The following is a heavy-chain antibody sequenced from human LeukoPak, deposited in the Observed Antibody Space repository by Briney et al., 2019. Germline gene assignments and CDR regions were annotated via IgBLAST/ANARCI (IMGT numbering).Heavy chain of an antibody. Sequence: GGSLRLSCAASGFTFSTYGMHWVRQAPGKGLEWVAVIWNDGSQKYFAGSVKGRFTISRDNSKNTLYLQMNSLRPEDTAVYYCARDKGPYYFDQWGQGTLLTVSS. CDR2: IWNDGSQK. CDR3: ARDKGPYYFDQ. CDR1: GFTFSTYG. V-gene: IGHV3-33*01. J-gene: IGHJ4*02.